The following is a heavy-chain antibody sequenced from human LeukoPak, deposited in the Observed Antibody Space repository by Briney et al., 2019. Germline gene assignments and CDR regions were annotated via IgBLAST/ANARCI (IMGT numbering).Heavy chain of an antibody. Sequence: ASVKVSCKASGGTFSSYAISWVRQAPGQGLEWMGGIIPIFGTANYAQKFQGRVTITADESTSTAYMELSSLRSEDTAVYYCTRGTYYSDRSGYLGLDYWGQGTLVTVSS. J-gene: IGHJ4*02. D-gene: IGHD3-22*01. V-gene: IGHV1-69*13. CDR3: TRGTYYSDRSGYLGLDY. CDR1: GGTFSSYA. CDR2: IIPIFGTA.